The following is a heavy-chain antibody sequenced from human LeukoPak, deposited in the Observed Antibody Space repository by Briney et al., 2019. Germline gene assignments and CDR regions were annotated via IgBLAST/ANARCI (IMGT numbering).Heavy chain of an antibody. V-gene: IGHV3-30*02. D-gene: IGHD2-2*01. Sequence: GGSLRLSCAASGFTFSSYSMNWVRQAPGKGLEWVAFIRYDGSNKYYADSVKGRFIISRDNSKNTLYLQMNSLRAEDTAVYYCAKDRAAGYCSSTSCYAYYFDYWGQGTLVTVSS. CDR1: GFTFSSYS. CDR3: AKDRAAGYCSSTSCYAYYFDY. J-gene: IGHJ4*02. CDR2: IRYDGSNK.